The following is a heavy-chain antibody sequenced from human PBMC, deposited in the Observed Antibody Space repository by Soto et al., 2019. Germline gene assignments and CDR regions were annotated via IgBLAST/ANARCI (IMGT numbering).Heavy chain of an antibody. Sequence: PSETLSLTCTVSGGSISSYYWSWIRQPPGKGLEWIGYIYYSGSTNYNPSLKSRVTISVDTSKNQFSLKLSSVTAADTAVYYCARRYYDFWSGYSFYYYGMDVWGQGTTVTVSS. J-gene: IGHJ6*02. CDR3: ARRYYDFWSGYSFYYYGMDV. CDR2: IYYSGST. D-gene: IGHD3-3*01. V-gene: IGHV4-59*12. CDR1: GGSISSYY.